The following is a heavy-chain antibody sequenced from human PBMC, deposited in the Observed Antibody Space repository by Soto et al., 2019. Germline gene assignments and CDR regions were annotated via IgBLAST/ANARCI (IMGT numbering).Heavy chain of an antibody. CDR2: VYYSGST. V-gene: IGHV4-39*07. CDR3: AREHYDFWSGYFH. D-gene: IGHD3-3*01. J-gene: IGHJ4*02. CDR1: GGSVSSSSYY. Sequence: SETLSLTCTVSGGSVSSSSYYWGWVRPPPGKGLEWIGSVYYSGSTYYNPSLNSRVTISVDTSKNQFSLKLSSVTAADTAVYYCAREHYDFWSGYFHWGQGTLVTVSS.